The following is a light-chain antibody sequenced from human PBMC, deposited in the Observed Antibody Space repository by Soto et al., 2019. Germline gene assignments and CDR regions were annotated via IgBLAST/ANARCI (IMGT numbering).Light chain of an antibody. J-gene: IGKJ4*01. CDR1: QNIDNF. CDR3: QQYLRSPT. CDR2: AAS. V-gene: IGKV1D-16*01. Sequence: DILMTQSPSSLSASVGDRVTITCRASQNIDNFLAWYQQKSGMAPKSLIYAASSLQDGVPSRFSGSGSGTDFTLTISKLQPEDVATYICQQYLRSPTFGGGTKV.